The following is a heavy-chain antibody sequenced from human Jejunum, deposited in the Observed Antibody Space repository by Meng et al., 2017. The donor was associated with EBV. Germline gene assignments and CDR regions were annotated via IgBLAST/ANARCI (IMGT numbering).Heavy chain of an antibody. CDR3: AKSNDYSLNS. V-gene: IGHV4-4*02. Sequence: QVQLQESGPGLGKPSGTLSLTCAVSGDSTSSSHWWSWVRQPPGKGLEWIGEMHPGGSTNYNPSLKSRVTISVDNSKNQFSLKLTSMTAADTAVYYCAKSNDYSLNSWGQGTLVTVSS. J-gene: IGHJ4*02. D-gene: IGHD4-11*01. CDR1: GDSTSSSHW. CDR2: MHPGGST.